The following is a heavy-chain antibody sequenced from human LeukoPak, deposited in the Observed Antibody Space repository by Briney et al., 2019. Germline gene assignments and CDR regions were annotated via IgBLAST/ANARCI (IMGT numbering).Heavy chain of an antibody. CDR3: ARISRDGYNAYYYYYMDV. V-gene: IGHV5-51*01. D-gene: IGHD5-24*01. Sequence: GESLKISCKGSGYSSTSYWIGWVRQMPGKGLEWMGIIYPGDSDTRYSPSFQGQVTISADKSISTAYLQWSSLKASDTAMYYCARISRDGYNAYYYYYMDVWGKGTTVTVSS. J-gene: IGHJ6*03. CDR1: GYSSTSYW. CDR2: IYPGDSDT.